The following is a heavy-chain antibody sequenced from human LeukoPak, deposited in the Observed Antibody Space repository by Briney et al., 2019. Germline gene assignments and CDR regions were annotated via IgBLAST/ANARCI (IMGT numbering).Heavy chain of an antibody. Sequence: GGSLRLSCAASGFTFDDYAMHWVRQAPGKGLEWVSGISWNSGSIGYADSVKGRFTISRDNAKNSLYLQMNSLRAEDTALYYCPKDMLPIAAAVDYWGQGTLVTVSS. D-gene: IGHD6-13*01. CDR3: PKDMLPIAAAVDY. J-gene: IGHJ4*02. CDR1: GFTFDDYA. CDR2: ISWNSGSI. V-gene: IGHV3-9*01.